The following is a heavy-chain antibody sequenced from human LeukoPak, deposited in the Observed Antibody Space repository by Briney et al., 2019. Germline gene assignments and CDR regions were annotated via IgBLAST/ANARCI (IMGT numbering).Heavy chain of an antibody. J-gene: IGHJ4*02. V-gene: IGHV4-31*03. CDR1: GGSISSGGYY. CDR3: ARVPKDTAMIFDY. Sequence: SQTLSLTCTVSGGSISSGGYYWSWIRQHPGKGLEWIGYIYYSGSTYYNPSLKSRVTISVDTSKNQFSLKLSSVTAADTAVYYCARVPKDTAMIFDYWGQGTLVTVSS. D-gene: IGHD5-18*01. CDR2: IYYSGST.